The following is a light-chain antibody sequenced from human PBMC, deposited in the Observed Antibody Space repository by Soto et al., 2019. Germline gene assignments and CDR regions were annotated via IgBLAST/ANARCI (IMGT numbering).Light chain of an antibody. CDR2: DNN. V-gene: IGLV1-51*01. J-gene: IGLJ2*01. CDR1: SSNIGNNY. Sequence: QSVLTQPPSVSAAPGQTVTIACSGSSSNIGNNYVSWYQQLPGTAPKLVIYDNNKRPSGIPDRFSGSKSDTSATLAITGLQTGDEADYYCGTWDSSLSAGVFGGGTKVTVL. CDR3: GTWDSSLSAGV.